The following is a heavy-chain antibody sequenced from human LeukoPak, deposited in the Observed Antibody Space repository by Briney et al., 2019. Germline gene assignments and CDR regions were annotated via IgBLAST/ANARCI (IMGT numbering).Heavy chain of an antibody. CDR3: AKCPLDKCRGGFDF. J-gene: IGHJ4*02. V-gene: IGHV3-23*01. CDR1: GFTFPTHS. CDR2: ISTSGANT. Sequence: GGSLTLSCVVSGFTFPTHSMSWVRQAPGKGLEWVSAISTSGANTYYTTSVEGRFTISRDISKNTLYLRMNSLRADDAALYYCAKCPLDKCRGGFDFWGRGTLVTVSS. D-gene: IGHD3-16*01.